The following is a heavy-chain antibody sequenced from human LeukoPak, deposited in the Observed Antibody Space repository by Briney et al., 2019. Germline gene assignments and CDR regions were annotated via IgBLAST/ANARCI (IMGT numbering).Heavy chain of an antibody. CDR2: IYYSGST. CDR3: ARHATYGGTGYFDY. J-gene: IGHJ4*02. CDR1: GGSISSSSYY. D-gene: IGHD2-8*01. V-gene: IGHV4-39*01. Sequence: PSETLSLTCTVSGGSISSSSYYWGWIRQPPGKGLERIGSIYYSGSTYYNPSLKSRATISVDTSKNQFSLKLSSVTAADTAVYYCARHATYGGTGYFDYWGQGTLVTVSS.